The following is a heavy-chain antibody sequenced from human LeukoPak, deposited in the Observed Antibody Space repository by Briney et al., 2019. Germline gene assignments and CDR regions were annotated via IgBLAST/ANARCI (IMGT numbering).Heavy chain of an antibody. Sequence: ASVKVSCKASGGTFSSYAISWVRQAPGQGLEWMGRIIPISGIANYAQKFQGRVTITADKSTSTAYMELSSLRSEDTAVYYCARVNTTDTAMVTGVFDYWGQGTLVTVSS. J-gene: IGHJ4*02. CDR1: GGTFSSYA. CDR3: ARVNTTDTAMVTGVFDY. V-gene: IGHV1-69*04. D-gene: IGHD5-18*01. CDR2: IIPISGIA.